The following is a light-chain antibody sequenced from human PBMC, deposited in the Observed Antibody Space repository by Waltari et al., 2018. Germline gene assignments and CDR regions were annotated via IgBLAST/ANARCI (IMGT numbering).Light chain of an antibody. CDR2: GAS. CDR3: HLSGGSPRT. CDR1: QTVANTY. Sequence: ESVLTQSPGTLSLSPGERATPSGRATQTVANTYLHWYQLKPGQAPRLLIYGASSRATGIPDRFSGSGSGTDFTLTISRLEPEDFAVYYCHLSGGSPRTFGGGTKVEIK. J-gene: IGKJ4*01. V-gene: IGKV3-20*01.